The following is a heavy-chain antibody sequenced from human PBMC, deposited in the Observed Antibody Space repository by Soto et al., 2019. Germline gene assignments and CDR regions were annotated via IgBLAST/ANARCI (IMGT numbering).Heavy chain of an antibody. CDR1: GFTFSSYW. D-gene: IGHD3-22*01. V-gene: IGHV3-7*05. J-gene: IGHJ4*02. Sequence: GGSLRLSCAASGFTFSSYWMSWVRQAPGKGLEWVANIKQDGSEKYYVVSVKGRFTISRDNAKNSLYLQMNSLRAEDTAVYYCARVDTMIVVVIRGKYHFDYWSQGTLVTVSS. CDR3: ARVDTMIVVVIRGKYHFDY. CDR2: IKQDGSEK.